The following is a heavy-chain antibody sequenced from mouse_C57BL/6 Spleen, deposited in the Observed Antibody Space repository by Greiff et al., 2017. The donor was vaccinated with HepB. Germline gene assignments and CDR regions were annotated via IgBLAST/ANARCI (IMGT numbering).Heavy chain of an antibody. CDR2: IHPNSGST. V-gene: IGHV1-64*01. CDR1: GYTFTSYW. D-gene: IGHD1-1*01. Sequence: VQLQQSGAELVKPGASVKLSCKASGYTFTSYWMHWVKQRPGQGLEWIGMIHPNSGSTNYNEKFKSKATLTVDKSSSTAYMQLSSLTSEDSAVYYCARDSASSRAMDYWGQGTSVTVSS. J-gene: IGHJ4*01. CDR3: ARDSASSRAMDY.